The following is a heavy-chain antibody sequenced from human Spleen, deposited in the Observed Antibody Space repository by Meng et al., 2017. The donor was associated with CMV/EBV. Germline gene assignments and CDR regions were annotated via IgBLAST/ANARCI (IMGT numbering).Heavy chain of an antibody. Sequence: GGSLRLSCAASGFTFSSYSMNWVRQAPGKGLEWVSSISSSSSYIYYADSVKGRFTISRDNAKNSLYLQMNSLRAEDTAVYYCARDSVSSSWLQRPDYWGQGTLVTVSS. V-gene: IGHV3-21*01. CDR1: GFTFSSYS. J-gene: IGHJ4*02. CDR3: ARDSVSSSWLQRPDY. D-gene: IGHD6-13*01. CDR2: ISSSSSYI.